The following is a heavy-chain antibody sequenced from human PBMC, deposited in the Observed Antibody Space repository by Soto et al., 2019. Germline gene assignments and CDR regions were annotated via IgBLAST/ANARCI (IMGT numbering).Heavy chain of an antibody. CDR3: ARGGGPFPLSHNPPNWFSP. Sequence: ASVKVSCKASGYTFTSYGISWVRQAPGQGLEWMGWISAYNGNTNYAQKLQGRVTMTTDTSTSTAYMELRSLRSDDTAVYCCARGGGPFPLSHNPPNWFSPCAQGTLVPGSS. J-gene: IGHJ5*02. D-gene: IGHD1-1*01. V-gene: IGHV1-18*01. CDR2: ISAYNGNT. CDR1: GYTFTSYG.